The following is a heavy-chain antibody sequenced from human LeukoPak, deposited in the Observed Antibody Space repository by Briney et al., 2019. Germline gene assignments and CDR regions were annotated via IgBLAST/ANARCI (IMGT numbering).Heavy chain of an antibody. Sequence: PSETLSLTCAVYGGSFSGYYWSWIRQPPGKGLEWIGEINHSGSTNYNPSLKSRVTISVDTSENQFSLKLSSVTAADTAVYYCARSIRQWLVRRGYDYWGQGTLVTVSS. CDR2: INHSGST. CDR1: GGSFSGYY. D-gene: IGHD6-19*01. J-gene: IGHJ4*02. CDR3: ARSIRQWLVRRGYDY. V-gene: IGHV4-34*01.